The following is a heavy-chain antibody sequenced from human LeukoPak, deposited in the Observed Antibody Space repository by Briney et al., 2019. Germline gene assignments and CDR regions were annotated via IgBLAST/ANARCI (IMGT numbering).Heavy chain of an antibody. D-gene: IGHD5-24*01. Sequence: GRSLRLSCAASGFTFSNYVMNWVRQAPGKGLEWVSGISGSGARTYYADSVKGRFTISRDNSKNTLYLQMNSLRAEDTAVYYCARFKDGYNRFDSWGQGTLVTVSS. V-gene: IGHV3-23*01. CDR1: GFTFSNYV. J-gene: IGHJ4*02. CDR2: ISGSGART. CDR3: ARFKDGYNRFDS.